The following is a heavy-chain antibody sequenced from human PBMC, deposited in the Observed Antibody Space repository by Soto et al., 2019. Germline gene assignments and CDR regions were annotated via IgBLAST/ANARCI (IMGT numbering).Heavy chain of an antibody. J-gene: IGHJ4*02. D-gene: IGHD6-13*01. V-gene: IGHV3-30-3*01. CDR3: AKGSSWSY. Sequence: QVQLVESGGGVVQPGRSLRLSCAASGFTFSSYAMHWVRQAPGKGLEWVAVISYDGSNKYYADSVKGRFTISRDNSKNTLYLQMNSLRAEDTAVYYCAKGSSWSYWGQGTLVTVSS. CDR1: GFTFSSYA. CDR2: ISYDGSNK.